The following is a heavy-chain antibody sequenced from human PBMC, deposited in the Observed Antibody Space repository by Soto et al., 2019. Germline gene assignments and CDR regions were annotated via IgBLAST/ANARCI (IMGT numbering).Heavy chain of an antibody. D-gene: IGHD2-21*02. CDR1: GYTFTSYG. CDR2: SSGYNGNT. J-gene: IGHJ6*02. CDR3: ATAYCGGDCFNQGYYYYGMDV. Sequence: QVQLVQSGAEVKKPGASVKVSCKASGYTFTSYGISWVRQAPGQGLEWMGWSSGYNGNTNYAQKFQGRDTMTTDTSTSTDYMELRSLRSDDTAVYYCATAYCGGDCFNQGYYYYGMDVWGQGTTVTVSS. V-gene: IGHV1-18*01.